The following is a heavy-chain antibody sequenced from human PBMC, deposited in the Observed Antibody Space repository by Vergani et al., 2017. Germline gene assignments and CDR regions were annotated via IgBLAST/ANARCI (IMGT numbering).Heavy chain of an antibody. CDR1: GFSFSGYW. V-gene: IGHV3-74*01. D-gene: IGHD5-12*01. CDR3: VRARCSGPCFMSNWFDS. Sequence: EVQLVESGGGLIHPGGSLRLSCEGSGFSFSGYWLHWVRQSPEKGLVWVSRIKSDGSITNYADSVKGRFTISRDNAKNTLYLEMNSLRGDDTAIYSCVRARCSGPCFMSNWFDSLGQGTLVTVSS. CDR2: IKSDGSIT. J-gene: IGHJ5*01.